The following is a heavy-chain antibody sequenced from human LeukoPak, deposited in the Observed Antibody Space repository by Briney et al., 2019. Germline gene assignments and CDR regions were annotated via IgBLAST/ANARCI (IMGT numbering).Heavy chain of an antibody. CDR2: MNPNSGNA. Sequence: ASVTVSCKASGYTFTNYDINWVRQATGQGLEWMGWMNPNSGNAAYEQKFQGRVTMTRNTSITTAYMELSSLRSEDTAVYYCARADPSYDFWSGYKETNWFDPWGQGTLVTVSS. CDR1: GYTFTNYD. D-gene: IGHD3-3*01. J-gene: IGHJ5*02. CDR3: ARADPSYDFWSGYKETNWFDP. V-gene: IGHV1-8*01.